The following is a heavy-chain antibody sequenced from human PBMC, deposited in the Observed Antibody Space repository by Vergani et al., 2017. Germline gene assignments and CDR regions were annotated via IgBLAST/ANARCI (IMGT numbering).Heavy chain of an antibody. D-gene: IGHD1-1*01. CDR3: ARDGSPNVGFDP. Sequence: QLQLQESGPGLVKPSETLSLTCTVSGGSISSGGYYWSWIRQHPGKGLEWIGYIYYSGSTYYNPSLKSRVTISVDTSKNQFSLKLSSVTAADTAVYYCARDGSPNVGFDPWGQGTLVTVSS. V-gene: IGHV4-31*03. CDR2: IYYSGST. J-gene: IGHJ5*02. CDR1: GGSISSGGYY.